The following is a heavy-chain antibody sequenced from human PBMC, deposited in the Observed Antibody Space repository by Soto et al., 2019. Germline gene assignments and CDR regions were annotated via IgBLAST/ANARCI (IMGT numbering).Heavy chain of an antibody. CDR1: GASISSDDYY. Sequence: QVQLQEWGSGLVKPFQTLSLTCSISGASISSDDYYWSWFRQPPGKGLEWIGYISYSGNTYYNPSLTSRITISVDTSKTQFSLILSSVTAADTAVFYCAREVNNYYGMDVWGQGTTVTVSS. J-gene: IGHJ6*02. V-gene: IGHV4-30-4*01. CDR3: AREVNNYYGMDV. CDR2: ISYSGNT.